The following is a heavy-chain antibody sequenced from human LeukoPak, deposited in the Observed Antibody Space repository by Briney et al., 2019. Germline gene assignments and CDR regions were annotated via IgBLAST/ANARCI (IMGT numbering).Heavy chain of an antibody. V-gene: IGHV4-31*03. D-gene: IGHD5-18*01. CDR3: ARGPLTAMVPYYFDY. CDR2: IYYSGST. Sequence: SHTLSLTCTVSGGSISSGGYYWSWIRQHPGKGLEWIGYIYYSGSTYYNPSLKSRVTISVDTSKNQFSLKLSSVTAADTAVYYCARGPLTAMVPYYFDYWGQGTLVTVSS. J-gene: IGHJ4*02. CDR1: GGSISSGGYY.